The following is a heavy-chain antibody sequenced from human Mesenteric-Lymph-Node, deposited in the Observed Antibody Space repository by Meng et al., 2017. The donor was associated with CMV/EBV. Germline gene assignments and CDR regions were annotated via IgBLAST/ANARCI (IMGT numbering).Heavy chain of an antibody. CDR1: GYTFSNYG. D-gene: IGHD3-3*01. V-gene: IGHV1-18*01. CDR3: ARVFGVAYFDS. CDR2: ISPYNDNA. J-gene: IGHJ4*02. Sequence: VKVSCKASGYTFSNYGFTWVRRAPGQGLEWMGYISPYNDNANYAQKFQGRVTMTRDTSTSTAYMELRSLRADDTAVYYCARVFGVAYFDSWGQGTLVTVSS.